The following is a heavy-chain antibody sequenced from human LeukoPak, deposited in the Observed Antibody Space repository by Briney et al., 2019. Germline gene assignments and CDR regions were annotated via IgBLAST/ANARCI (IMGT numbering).Heavy chain of an antibody. D-gene: IGHD6-19*01. CDR1: GGSFSGYY. V-gene: IGHV4-34*01. CDR3: AWPEAVNPHDAFDI. Sequence: PSETLSLTCAVYGGSFSGYYWSWIRQPPGKGLEWIGEINHSGSTNYNPSLKSRVTISVDTSKNQFSLKLSSVTAADTAVYYCAWPEAVNPHDAFDIWGQGTMVTVSS. CDR2: INHSGST. J-gene: IGHJ3*02.